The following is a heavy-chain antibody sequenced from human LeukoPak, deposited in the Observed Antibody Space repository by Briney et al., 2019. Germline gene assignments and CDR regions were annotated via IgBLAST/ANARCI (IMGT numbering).Heavy chain of an antibody. CDR1: GGSISSYY. V-gene: IGHV4-59*01. CDR3: AMVRGVNRIDY. CDR2: IYYSGST. J-gene: IGHJ4*02. Sequence: PSETLSLTCTVSGGSISSYYWSWIRQPPGKGLEWIGYIYYSGSTNYNPSLKSRVTISVDTSKNQFSLKLSSVTAADTAVYYCAMVRGVNRIDYWGQGTLVTVSS. D-gene: IGHD3-10*01.